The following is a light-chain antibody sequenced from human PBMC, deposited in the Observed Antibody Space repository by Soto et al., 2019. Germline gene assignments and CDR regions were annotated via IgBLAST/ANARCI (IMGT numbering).Light chain of an antibody. V-gene: IGLV2-23*02. CDR3: CSYGGTTTWV. J-gene: IGLJ3*02. CDR2: EVS. CDR1: SSDVGSYNL. Sequence: QSVLTQPASVSGSPGQSITISCTGSSSDVGSYNLVSWYQQHPGKAPKLIIYEVSKRPLGFSNRFSGSKSGHTASLTISGLQAEDEADYYCCSYGGTTTWVFGGGTQLTVL.